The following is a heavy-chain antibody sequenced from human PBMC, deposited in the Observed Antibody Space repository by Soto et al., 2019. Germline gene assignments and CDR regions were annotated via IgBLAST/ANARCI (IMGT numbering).Heavy chain of an antibody. Sequence: QVQLQESGPGLVKPSGTLSLTCAVSSGSISSSNWWSWVRQPPGKGLEWIGEIYHSGSTNYNPSLKSRVTISVDKSKNQFSLKLRSVTAADTAVYYCASRKRDDFWSHYFDYWGQGTLVTVSS. D-gene: IGHD3-3*01. V-gene: IGHV4-4*02. J-gene: IGHJ4*02. CDR2: IYHSGST. CDR1: SGSISSSNW. CDR3: ASRKRDDFWSHYFDY.